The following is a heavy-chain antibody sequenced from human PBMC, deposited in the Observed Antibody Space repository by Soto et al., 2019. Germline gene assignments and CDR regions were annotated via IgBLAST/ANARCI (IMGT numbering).Heavy chain of an antibody. CDR1: GYTFTSYY. J-gene: IGHJ6*02. CDR3: ARDLEYDFWSGSIMDV. CDR2: INPSGGST. D-gene: IGHD3-3*01. Sequence: QVQLVQSGAEVKKPGASVKVSCKASGYTFTSYYMHWVRQAPGQGLEWMGIINPSGGSTSYAQKFQGRVTMTRDTSTSTVYMELSSLRSEDTAVYYCARDLEYDFWSGSIMDVWGQGTTVTVSS. V-gene: IGHV1-46*01.